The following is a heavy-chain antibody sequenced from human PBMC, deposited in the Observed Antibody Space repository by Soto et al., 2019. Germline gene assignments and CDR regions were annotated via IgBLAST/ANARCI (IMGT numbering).Heavy chain of an antibody. V-gene: IGHV3-30*18. CDR2: VSSGGETT. D-gene: IGHD2-2*01. CDR3: AKEGDIVVGPVAGPVAFSFDK. CDR1: GFTFSSYG. J-gene: IGHJ4*02. Sequence: QVQLVESGGGVVQPGRSLRLSCAGSGFTFSSYGTHWVRQAPGKGLEWVAVVSSGGETTYYADSVKGRFTISRDNSKNTMYLQMNRLRPEDTAVYYCAKEGDIVVGPVAGPVAFSFDKWGQGTLVTVSS.